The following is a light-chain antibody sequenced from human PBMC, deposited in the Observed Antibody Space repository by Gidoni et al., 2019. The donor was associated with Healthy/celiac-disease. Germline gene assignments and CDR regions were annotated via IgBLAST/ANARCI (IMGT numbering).Light chain of an antibody. CDR3: CSYAGSSTPWV. CDR1: SSDVGSYNL. CDR2: EVS. J-gene: IGLJ3*02. V-gene: IGLV2-23*02. Sequence: QPALTQPASVSGSHGQSITISCTGTSSDVGSYNLVSWYQQHPGKAPKLMIYEVSKRPSGVSNRFSGSKSGNTASLTISGLQAEDEADYYCCSYAGSSTPWVFGGGTKLTVL.